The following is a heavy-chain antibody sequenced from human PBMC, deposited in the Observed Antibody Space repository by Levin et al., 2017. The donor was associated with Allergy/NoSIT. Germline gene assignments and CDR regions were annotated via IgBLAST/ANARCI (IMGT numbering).Heavy chain of an antibody. Sequence: LSLTCAASGFTFSRSAMSWVRQAPGKGLEWVSTISASRTSTYYADYVKGRFTISRDNSKNTLFLEMNSLKAEDTAVYYCAKDPTVVGAYYFDYWGQGTLVTVSS. CDR2: ISASRTST. J-gene: IGHJ4*02. CDR3: AKDPTVVGAYYFDY. D-gene: IGHD1-26*01. V-gene: IGHV3-23*01. CDR1: GFTFSRSA.